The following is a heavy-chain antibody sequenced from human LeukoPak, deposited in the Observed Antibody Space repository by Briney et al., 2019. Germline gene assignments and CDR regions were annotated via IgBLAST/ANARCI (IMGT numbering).Heavy chain of an antibody. CDR1: GGAISNYY. Sequence: SETLSLTCTVSGGAISNYYWNWIRQPAGKGLEWIGRIYSSGSTNYNSSLESRVTMSVDTSKNQFSLKLSSVTAADTAVYYCARRGAAAYDYWGQGTLVTVSS. J-gene: IGHJ4*02. V-gene: IGHV4-4*07. D-gene: IGHD6-13*01. CDR2: IYSSGST. CDR3: ARRGAAAYDY.